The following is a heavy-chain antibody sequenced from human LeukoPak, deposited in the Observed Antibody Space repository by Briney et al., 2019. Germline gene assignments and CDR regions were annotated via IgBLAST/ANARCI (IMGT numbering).Heavy chain of an antibody. CDR3: ARDRESDLDY. CDR2: INPNSSGT. J-gene: IGHJ4*02. V-gene: IGHV1-2*02. CDR1: GYTFTGYY. D-gene: IGHD3-10*01. Sequence: ASVKVSCKASGYTFTGYYMHWVRQAPGQGFEWMGWINPNSSGTNYAQKFQGRVTMTRDTSISTAYMELSGLRSDDTAVYYCARDRESDLDYWGQGALVTVSS.